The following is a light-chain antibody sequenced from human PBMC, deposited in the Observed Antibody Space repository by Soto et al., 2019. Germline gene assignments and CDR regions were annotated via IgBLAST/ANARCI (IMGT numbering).Light chain of an antibody. CDR1: SSDVGGYNY. CDR3: SSYAGSNNVV. J-gene: IGLJ2*01. Sequence: QSVLTQPPSASGSPGQSGTISCTGTSSDVGGYNYVSWYQQHPGKAPKLMIYEVSKRPSGVPDRFSGSKSGNTASLTVSGLQAEDEADYYCSSYAGSNNVVFGGGTKLTVL. CDR2: EVS. V-gene: IGLV2-8*01.